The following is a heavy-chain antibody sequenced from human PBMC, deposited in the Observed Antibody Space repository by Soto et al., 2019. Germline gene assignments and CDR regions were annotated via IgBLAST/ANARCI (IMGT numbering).Heavy chain of an antibody. D-gene: IGHD6-19*01. V-gene: IGHV1-2*02. CDR3: ARDQTGYSSGWSSVAMDV. CDR2: ISPNSGGT. Sequence: QVQLVQSGSELKKPGASVKVSCKASGYTFTSYAMNWVRQAPGQGLEWMGWISPNSGGTNFAQKFQGRVTMTRDTSISTVYMEYSRLRSDDTAIYYCARDQTGYSSGWSSVAMDVWGQGTTVTVS. J-gene: IGHJ6*02. CDR1: GYTFTSYA.